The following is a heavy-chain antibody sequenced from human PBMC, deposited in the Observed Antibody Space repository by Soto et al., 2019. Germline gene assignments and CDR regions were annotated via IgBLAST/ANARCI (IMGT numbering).Heavy chain of an antibody. D-gene: IGHD4-17*01. CDR2: INPDSGGK. CDR1: GYTFSDYY. V-gene: IGHV1-2*02. J-gene: IGHJ4*02. CDR3: TTKVRDYNFDY. Sequence: QVQLAQSGAEVKKPGASVKVSCKASGYTFSDYYMHWVRQAPGQGLEWMGWINPDSGGKKYTQKFQGRVTMTRDTPISPAYMELSGLRSDDTAVYYCTTKVRDYNFDYWGQGTLVTVSS.